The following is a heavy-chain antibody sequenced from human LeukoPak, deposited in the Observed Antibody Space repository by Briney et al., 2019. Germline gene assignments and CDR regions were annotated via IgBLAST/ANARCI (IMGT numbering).Heavy chain of an antibody. CDR3: ARDQDGYNDAFDI. D-gene: IGHD5-24*01. V-gene: IGHV4-59*01. J-gene: IGHJ3*02. CDR2: IYYSGST. Sequence: PSETLSLTCTVSGGSISRYYWSWIRQPPGKGLEWIGYIYYSGSTNYNPSLKSRVTISVDTSKNQFSLKLSSVTAADTAVYYCARDQDGYNDAFDIWGQGTMVTVSS. CDR1: GGSISRYY.